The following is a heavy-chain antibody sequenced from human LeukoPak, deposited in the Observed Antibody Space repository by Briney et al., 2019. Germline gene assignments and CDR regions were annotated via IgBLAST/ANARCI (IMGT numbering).Heavy chain of an antibody. J-gene: IGHJ4*02. CDR3: AKNLNGGNTHSDY. D-gene: IGHD4-23*01. CDR1: GFNVSTNY. CDR2: ISGGDTST. V-gene: IGHV3-23*01. Sequence: PGGSLRLSCAASGFNVSTNYMSWVRQAPGKGLEWVSTISGGDTSTFYADSVKGRFTISRDNSKNTLYLQMNNLRAEDTAVYYCAKNLNGGNTHSDYWGQGTLVTVSS.